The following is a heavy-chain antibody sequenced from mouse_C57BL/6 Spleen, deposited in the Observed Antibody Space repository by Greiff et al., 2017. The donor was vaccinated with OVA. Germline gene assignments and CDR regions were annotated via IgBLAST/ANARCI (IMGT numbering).Heavy chain of an antibody. CDR1: GYTFTSYW. Sequence: VQLQQPGAELVRPGSSVKLSCKASGYTFTSYWMHWVKQRPIQGLEWIGNIDPSDSETHYNQKFTDKATLTVDKSSSTAYMQLSSLTSEESAVYYCAKITAVVARVGYFDVWGKGTTVTVSS. J-gene: IGHJ1*03. V-gene: IGHV1-52*01. CDR3: AKITAVVARVGYFDV. D-gene: IGHD1-1*01. CDR2: IDPSDSET.